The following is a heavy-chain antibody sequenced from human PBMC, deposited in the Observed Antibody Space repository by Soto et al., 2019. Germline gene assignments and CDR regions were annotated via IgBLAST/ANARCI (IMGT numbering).Heavy chain of an antibody. J-gene: IGHJ5*02. CDR1: GGSISSSY. CDR2: IYDDGSA. V-gene: IGHV4-59*01. D-gene: IGHD2-15*01. CDR3: ARDKYCSGGSCRKNWFDP. Sequence: PSETLSLTCTVSGGSISSSYWSWIRQPPGKGLEWLAYIYDDGSANYNPSLKSRATISLDMSKNQFSLKLTSMTAADTAVYYCARDKYCSGGSCRKNWFDPWGQGTLVTVSS.